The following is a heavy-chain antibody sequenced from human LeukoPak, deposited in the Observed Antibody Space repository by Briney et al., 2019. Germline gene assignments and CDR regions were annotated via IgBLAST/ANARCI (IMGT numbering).Heavy chain of an antibody. CDR1: DGSISRYY. D-gene: IGHD6-19*01. V-gene: IGHV4-59*12. J-gene: IGHJ4*02. CDR2: LHYTGST. CDR3: ARVRYSSGWHLDY. Sequence: SETLSLTCTVSDGSISRYYWSWIRQPPGKGLEWIGYLHYTGSTNYNPSLKSRVTISVDTSKNQFSLKLSSVTAADTAVYYCARVRYSSGWHLDYWGQGTLVTVSS.